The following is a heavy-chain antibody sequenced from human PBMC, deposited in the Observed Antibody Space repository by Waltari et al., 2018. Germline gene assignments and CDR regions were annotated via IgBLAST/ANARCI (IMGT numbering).Heavy chain of an antibody. J-gene: IGHJ6*02. V-gene: IGHV4-59*01. Sequence: QVQLQESGPGLVKPSETLSLTCTVSGGSISSYYWSWIRQPPGKGLEWIGYIYYSGSTNYNPSLKSRVTISVDTSKNQFSLKLSSVTAADTAVYYCAREGGVHGGYGMDVWGQGTTVTVSS. CDR3: AREGGVHGGYGMDV. D-gene: IGHD2-8*01. CDR1: GGSISSYY. CDR2: IYYSGST.